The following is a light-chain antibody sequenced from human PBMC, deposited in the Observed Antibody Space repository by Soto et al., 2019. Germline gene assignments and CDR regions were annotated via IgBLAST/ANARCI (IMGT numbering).Light chain of an antibody. V-gene: IGKV3-11*01. J-gene: IGKJ4*01. CDR3: QQRSNWPLSLT. Sequence: EIVLTQSPATLSLSPGERATLSCRASQSVSSYLACYQQKPGQAPMLLIYDASNRATGIPARFSGSGYGTDFTLTISSLEPGDFAVYYCQQRSNWPLSLTFGGGTNVEIK. CDR2: DAS. CDR1: QSVSSY.